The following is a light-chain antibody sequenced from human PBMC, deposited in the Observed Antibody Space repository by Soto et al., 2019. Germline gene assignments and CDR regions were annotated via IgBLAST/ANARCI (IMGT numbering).Light chain of an antibody. J-gene: IGLJ2*01. V-gene: IGLV2-14*01. Sequence: ALTQPASVSGSPGQSITISCTGTSSDVGGYNYVSWYQQHPGKAPKLMIYDVSNRPSGVSNRFSGSKSGNTASLTISGLQAEDEADYYCSSYTRSSTLHVVFGGGTKLTVL. CDR3: SSYTRSSTLHVV. CDR1: SSDVGGYNY. CDR2: DVS.